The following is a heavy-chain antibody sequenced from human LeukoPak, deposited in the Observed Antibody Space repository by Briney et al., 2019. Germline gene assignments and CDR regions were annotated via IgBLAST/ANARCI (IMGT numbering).Heavy chain of an antibody. CDR1: GFTFSTYG. J-gene: IGHJ6*03. CDR2: TRFDGSNK. V-gene: IGHV3-30*02. CDR3: AKRPDYYYYMDV. Sequence: QAGGSLRLSCAASGFTFSTYGMHWVRQAPGKGLEWVAITRFDGSNKYYADSVKGRFTISRDNSKNTLYLQMNSLRAEDTAVYYCAKRPDYYYYMDVWGKGTTVTVSS.